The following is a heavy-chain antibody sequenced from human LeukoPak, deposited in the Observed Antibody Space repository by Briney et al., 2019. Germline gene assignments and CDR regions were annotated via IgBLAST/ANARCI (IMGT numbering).Heavy chain of an antibody. V-gene: IGHV4-30-4*01. Sequence: SETRSHTCTVSGGSISSGDYYWNWIRQPPGKGLEWIGNIYYSGSTYYNPSLKSRVTISVDTSKNQFSLKLISVTAADTAGYYCARGDYSNYVGNYYYYTMDVWGQGTTVTVSS. CDR2: IYYSGST. CDR3: ARGDYSNYVGNYYYYTMDV. D-gene: IGHD4-11*01. J-gene: IGHJ6*02. CDR1: GGSISSGDYY.